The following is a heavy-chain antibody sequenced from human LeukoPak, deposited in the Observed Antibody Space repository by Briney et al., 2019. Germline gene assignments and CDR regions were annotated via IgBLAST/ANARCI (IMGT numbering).Heavy chain of an antibody. CDR3: ARSPYIYGEVSLRYYYMDV. J-gene: IGHJ6*03. Sequence: GSSVKVSCKASGGTFSSYAINWVRQAPGQGLEWMGGIIPIFGTANYAQKFQGRVTITADESTSTAYMELSSLRSEDTAMYYCARSPYIYGEVSLRYYYMDVWGKGTTVTVSS. D-gene: IGHD4-17*01. V-gene: IGHV1-69*01. CDR2: IIPIFGTA. CDR1: GGTFSSYA.